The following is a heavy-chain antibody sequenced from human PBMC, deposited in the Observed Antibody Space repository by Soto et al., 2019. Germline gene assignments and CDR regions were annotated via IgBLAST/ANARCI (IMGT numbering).Heavy chain of an antibody. D-gene: IGHD3-3*01. CDR2: ISAYNGNT. V-gene: IGHV1-18*01. CDR1: GYTFTSYG. Sequence: GASVKVSCTASGYTFTSYGISWVRQAPGQGLEWMGWISAYNGNTNYAQKLQGRVTMTTDTSTSTAYMELRSLRSDDTAVYYCARDRPYDFWSGYPFDYWGQGTLVTVSS. CDR3: ARDRPYDFWSGYPFDY. J-gene: IGHJ4*02.